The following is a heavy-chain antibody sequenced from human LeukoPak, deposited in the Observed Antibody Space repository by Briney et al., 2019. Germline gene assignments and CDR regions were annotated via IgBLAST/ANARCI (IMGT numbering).Heavy chain of an antibody. V-gene: IGHV3-23*05. D-gene: IGHD3-10*01. CDR2: IGSDNKP. CDR3: AKGSDYYGSGSYFNSNWFDP. J-gene: IGHJ5*02. Sequence: PGGSLRLSCEASGFTFSAYAMTWVRQAPGQGLEWVSSIGSDNKPHYSESVKGRFTISRDNSKNTLYLQMSSLRAEDTAVYFCAKGSDYYGSGSYFNSNWFDPWGQGTLVTVSS. CDR1: GFTFSAYA.